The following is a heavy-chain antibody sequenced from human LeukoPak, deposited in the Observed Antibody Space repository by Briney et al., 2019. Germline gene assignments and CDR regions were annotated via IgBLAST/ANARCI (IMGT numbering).Heavy chain of an antibody. CDR3: ARDPRGWFDP. CDR1: GGSFSGYY. CDR2: INHSGST. J-gene: IGHJ5*02. V-gene: IGHV4-34*01. Sequence: PSETQSLTCAVYGGSFSGYYWSWIRQPPGKGLEWIGEINHSGSTNYNPSLKSRVTISVDTSKNQFSLKLSSVTAADTAVYYCARDPRGWFDPWGQGTLVTVSS.